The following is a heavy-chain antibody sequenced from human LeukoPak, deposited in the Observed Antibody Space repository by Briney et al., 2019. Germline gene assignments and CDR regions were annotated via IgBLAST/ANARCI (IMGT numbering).Heavy chain of an antibody. D-gene: IGHD3-16*01. V-gene: IGHV3-30-3*01. Sequence: PGRSLRLSCAASGFTFSSYAMHWVRQAPGKGLEWVALISYDGSSEYYADSVKGRFTISRDNSKMTLYLQMNTLRAEDTAIYYCAKDWGTNWQNWFDSWGQGTLVTVSS. CDR1: GFTFSSYA. J-gene: IGHJ5*01. CDR2: ISYDGSSE. CDR3: AKDWGTNWQNWFDS.